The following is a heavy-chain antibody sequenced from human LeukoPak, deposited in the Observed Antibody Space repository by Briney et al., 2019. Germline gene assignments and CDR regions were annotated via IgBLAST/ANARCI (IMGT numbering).Heavy chain of an antibody. CDR1: GFTVSSNY. Sequence: PGGSLRLSCAASGFTVSSNYMSWVRQAPGKGLEWVSVIYSGGSTYYADSVKGRFTISRDNPKNTLYLQMNSRRAEDTAVYYCARDRRNYDILTGYYGGGFDYWGQGTLVTVSS. CDR3: ARDRRNYDILTGYYGGGFDY. J-gene: IGHJ4*02. CDR2: IYSGGST. D-gene: IGHD3-9*01. V-gene: IGHV3-53*01.